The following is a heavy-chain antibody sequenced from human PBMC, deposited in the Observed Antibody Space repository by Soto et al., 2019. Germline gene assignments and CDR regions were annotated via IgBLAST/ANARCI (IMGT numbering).Heavy chain of an antibody. V-gene: IGHV3-30-3*01. D-gene: IGHD3-22*01. Sequence: PVGSHRLSSASCGFRLNSSAMPLVRQDKGKGLEWVAVISYDGSNKYYADSVKGRFTISRDNSKNTLYLQMNSLRAEDTAVYYCARDPIPIYDSSGSVVREAFDYWGQGTLVTVSS. CDR2: ISYDGSNK. CDR3: ARDPIPIYDSSGSVVREAFDY. J-gene: IGHJ4*02. CDR1: GFRLNSSA.